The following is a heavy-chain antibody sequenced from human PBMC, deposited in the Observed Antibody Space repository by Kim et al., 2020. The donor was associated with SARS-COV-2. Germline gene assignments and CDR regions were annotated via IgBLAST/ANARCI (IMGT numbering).Heavy chain of an antibody. CDR2: IWYDGSNK. V-gene: IGHV3-33*01. CDR3: ARRLGGVVIGYYLDV. J-gene: IGHJ6*03. D-gene: IGHD3-3*01. CDR1: GFTFSNYG. Sequence: GVSLRLSCAASGFTFSNYGMHWVRQAPGKGLEWVAVIWYDGSNKYYGDSVKGRFTISRDNPKNTLYLQMNNLRAEDTAVYYCARRLGGVVIGYYLDVWGTGTAVTVSS.